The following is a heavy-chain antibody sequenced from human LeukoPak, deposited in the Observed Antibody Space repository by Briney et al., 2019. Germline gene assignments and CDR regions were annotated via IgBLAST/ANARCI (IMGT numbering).Heavy chain of an antibody. V-gene: IGHV4-4*07. CDR2: IYTSGST. Sequence: PSETLSLTCTVSGGSISSYYWSWIRQPAGKGLEGIGRIYTSGSTNYNPSLKRRATMSVDTSKNQFSLKLSSVTAADTAVYYCARAPQWELLYYFDYWGQGTLVTVSS. J-gene: IGHJ4*02. CDR1: GGSISSYY. CDR3: ARAPQWELLYYFDY. D-gene: IGHD3-10*01.